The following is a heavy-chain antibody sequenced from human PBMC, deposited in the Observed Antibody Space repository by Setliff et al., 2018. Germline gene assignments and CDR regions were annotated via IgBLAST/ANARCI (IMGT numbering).Heavy chain of an antibody. CDR3: ARRRGGDYNFWSGYYRWFDP. Sequence: SETLSLTCAVYGGSFSGYYWSWIRQPPGKGLEWIGEINHSGSTNYNPSLKSRVTISVDTSKNQFSLKLSSVTAADTAVNYCARRRGGDYNFWSGYYRWFDPWGQGTLVTVSS. CDR1: GGSFSGYY. V-gene: IGHV4-34*01. CDR2: INHSGST. D-gene: IGHD3-3*01. J-gene: IGHJ5*02.